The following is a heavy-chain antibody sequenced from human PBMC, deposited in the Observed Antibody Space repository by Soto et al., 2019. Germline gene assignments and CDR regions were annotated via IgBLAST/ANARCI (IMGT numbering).Heavy chain of an antibody. Sequence: ASVKVSCKASGYTFTSYGISWVRQAPGQGHEWMGWISAYNGNTNYAQKLQGRATITADDSTNPAYMELSSLRSEYTDLYYSARELAYSSSWSKWFDPWGQGPLVTLSS. CDR2: ISAYNGNT. CDR3: ARELAYSSSWSKWFDP. D-gene: IGHD6-13*01. CDR1: GYTFTSYG. V-gene: IGHV1-18*01. J-gene: IGHJ5*02.